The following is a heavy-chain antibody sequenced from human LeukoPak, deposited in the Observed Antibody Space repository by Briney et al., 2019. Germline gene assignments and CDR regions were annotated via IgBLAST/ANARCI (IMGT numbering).Heavy chain of an antibody. V-gene: IGHV4-59*01. CDR3: ARDRSDGSGYYGYYFDY. Sequence: SETLSLTCTVSGGSISSYYWSWIRLPPGKGLEWIGHIYYSGSTDYNPSLRSRVTISVDTSKNQFSLRLSSVTAADTAVYYCARDRSDGSGYYGYYFDYWGQGTLVSVSS. CDR2: IYYSGST. CDR1: GGSISSYY. D-gene: IGHD3-22*01. J-gene: IGHJ4*02.